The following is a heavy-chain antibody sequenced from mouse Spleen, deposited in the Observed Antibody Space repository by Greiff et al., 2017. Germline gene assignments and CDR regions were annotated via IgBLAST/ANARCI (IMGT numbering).Heavy chain of an antibody. J-gene: IGHJ3*01. Sequence: QVQLQQPGAELVKPGASVKMSCKASGYTFTSYWITWVKQRPGQGLEWIGDIYPGSGSTNYNEKFKSKATLTVDTSSSTAYMQLSSLTSEDSAVYYCARRYYDYDGWFAYWGQGTLVTVSA. D-gene: IGHD2-4*01. CDR1: GYTFTSYW. CDR3: ARRYYDYDGWFAY. V-gene: IGHV1-55*01. CDR2: IYPGSGST.